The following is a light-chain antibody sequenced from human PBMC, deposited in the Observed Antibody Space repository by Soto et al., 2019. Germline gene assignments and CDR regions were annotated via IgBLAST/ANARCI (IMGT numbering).Light chain of an antibody. CDR2: DAS. Sequence: IQLTQSPSSLSASVGDRVTVTCRASQDIRNYLAWYQQKPGKAPKLLICDASTLYSGVPSRFSGSGSGTEFTLTISSLQPDDFATYYCQHYNSYSEAFGQGTKVDI. J-gene: IGKJ1*01. CDR1: QDIRNY. V-gene: IGKV1-9*01. CDR3: QHYNSYSEA.